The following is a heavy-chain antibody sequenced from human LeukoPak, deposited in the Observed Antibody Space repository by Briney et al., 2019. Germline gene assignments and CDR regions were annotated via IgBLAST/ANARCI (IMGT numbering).Heavy chain of an antibody. J-gene: IGHJ4*02. V-gene: IGHV3-21*01. CDR1: GFTFSSYS. CDR3: ARYWYIAVAGPIFDY. CDR2: ISSSSSYI. D-gene: IGHD6-19*01. Sequence: PGGSLRLSCAASGFTFSSYSMNWVRQAPGKGLEWVSSISSSSSYIYYADSVKGRFTISRDNAKNSLYLQMNSLRAEDTAVYYCARYWYIAVAGPIFDYWGQGPLVTVPA.